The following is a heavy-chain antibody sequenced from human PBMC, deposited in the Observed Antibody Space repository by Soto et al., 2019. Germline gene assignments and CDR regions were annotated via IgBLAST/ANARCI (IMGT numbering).Heavy chain of an antibody. CDR2: INHSGST. V-gene: IGHV4-34*01. D-gene: IGHD2-2*01. CDR3: ASLIVVVPAAIKNYYGMYV. J-gene: IGHJ6*02. Sequence: PSENLSLTCAVYGGSFSGYYWSGIRQPPGKGLEWIGEINHSGSTNYNPSLKSRVTISVDTSKNQFSLKLSSVTAADTAVYYCASLIVVVPAAIKNYYGMYVFGQGTTVTVSS. CDR1: GGSFSGYY.